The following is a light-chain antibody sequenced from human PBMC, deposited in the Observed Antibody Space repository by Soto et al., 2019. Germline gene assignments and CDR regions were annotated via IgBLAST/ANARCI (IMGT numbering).Light chain of an antibody. V-gene: IGKV3-20*01. CDR1: QSLSRNY. CDR3: QQYDHSPFT. CDR2: GAF. J-gene: IGKJ5*01. Sequence: DIVMTQSPGTLSLSPGDRATLSCRASQSLSRNYFGWYQQKPGQAPRRLIFGAFISATGLPDRFSGSGAWTDFSLTISSLEPADFVVYYCQQYDHSPFTFGQGTRLEIK.